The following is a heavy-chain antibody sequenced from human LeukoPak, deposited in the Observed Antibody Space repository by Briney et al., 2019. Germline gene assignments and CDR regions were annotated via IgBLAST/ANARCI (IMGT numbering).Heavy chain of an antibody. D-gene: IGHD6-19*01. Sequence: SYTLSLTRTVSGGSMSSYFWSWIRQPPGKGLEWIGYVYYSGSTNKNPSLKSRLSISVDTSKNQFSLRLSSVTAADTAVYYCARGYSTGSKSFSLYFYMDVWGKGTTVSVSS. CDR3: ARGYSTGSKSFSLYFYMDV. CDR1: GGSMSSYF. J-gene: IGHJ6*03. V-gene: IGHV4-59*07. CDR2: VYYSGST.